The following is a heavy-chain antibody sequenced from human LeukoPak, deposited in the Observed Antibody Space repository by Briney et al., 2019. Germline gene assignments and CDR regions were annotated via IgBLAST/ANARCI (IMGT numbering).Heavy chain of an antibody. CDR3: ARDRQCGY. CDR1: GYTFTSYG. CDR2: ISAYNGNT. J-gene: IGHJ4*02. V-gene: IGHV1-18*01. Sequence: GASVKVSCKSSGYTFTSYGISRVRQAPGHGIEWMGWISAYNGNTNYAPKLQGRVTMTTDTSTSTAYLELRSLRSDDTAVYYCARDRQCGYWGQGTLVTVSS. D-gene: IGHD2-21*01.